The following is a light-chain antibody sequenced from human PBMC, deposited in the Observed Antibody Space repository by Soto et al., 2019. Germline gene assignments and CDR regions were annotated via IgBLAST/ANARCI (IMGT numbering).Light chain of an antibody. CDR1: HNIERW. Sequence: IPMAQSPSTLAARLGERIHINCRASHNIERWMAWYQQKPGKAPSLLIFDASTLHSGVPSRFSGSGSGTDFTLTISSLQPDDFATYYCQQFAISTTFGQGTKVDIK. CDR3: QQFAISTT. J-gene: IGKJ1*01. CDR2: DAS. V-gene: IGKV1-5*01.